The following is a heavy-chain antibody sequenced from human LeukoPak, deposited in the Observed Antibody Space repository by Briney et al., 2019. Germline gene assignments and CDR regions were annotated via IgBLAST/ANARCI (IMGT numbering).Heavy chain of an antibody. D-gene: IGHD4-17*01. CDR2: ITGTHYTT. CDR1: GFTFSTFA. CDR3: TKDPNGDYVGAFDP. J-gene: IGHJ5*02. Sequence: GGSLRLSCAASGFTFSTFAMTWVRQAPGKGLEWVSSITGTHYTTYNTDSVKGRFTISRDNSKNTLYLQMNSLRADDTAVYHCTKDPNGDYVGAFDPRGQGTLVTVSS. V-gene: IGHV3-23*01.